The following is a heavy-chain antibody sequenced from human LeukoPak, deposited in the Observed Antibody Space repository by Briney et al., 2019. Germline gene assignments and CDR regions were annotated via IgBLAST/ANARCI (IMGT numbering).Heavy chain of an antibody. Sequence: GGSLRLSCAASGFTFSSYWMHWVCQAPGKGLVWVSRINSDGSSTSYADSVKGRFTISRDNAKNTLYLQMNSLRAEDTAVYYCARGRGYSYVNNGMDVWGQGTTVTVSS. J-gene: IGHJ6*02. CDR1: GFTFSSYW. D-gene: IGHD5-18*01. CDR2: INSDGSST. V-gene: IGHV3-74*01. CDR3: ARGRGYSYVNNGMDV.